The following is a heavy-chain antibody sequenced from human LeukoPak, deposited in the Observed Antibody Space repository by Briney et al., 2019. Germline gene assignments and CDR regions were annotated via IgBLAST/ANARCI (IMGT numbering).Heavy chain of an antibody. D-gene: IGHD1-26*01. CDR3: ARDQQSGSYYGTDY. Sequence: GGSLRLSCAVSGFILSNYEMNWVRQAPGKGLEWVSYISSSGSTIYYADSVKGRFTISRDNAKNSLYLQMNSLRAEDTAVYYCARDQQSGSYYGTDYWGQGTLVTVSS. J-gene: IGHJ4*02. CDR1: GFILSNYE. CDR2: ISSSGSTI. V-gene: IGHV3-48*03.